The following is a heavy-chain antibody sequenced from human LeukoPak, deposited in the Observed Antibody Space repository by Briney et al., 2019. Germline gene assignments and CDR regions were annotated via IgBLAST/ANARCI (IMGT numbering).Heavy chain of an antibody. D-gene: IGHD2-2*01. CDR3: VVVLVPAAVWQFDV. V-gene: IGHV3-33*01. Sequence: GGSLRLSCLTSGYPFSHHVIHWVRQAPGRGVEWVALIWPDGKKKEYADSVKGRFIVSKDNSENPWSLQMNSLRAQDTTVYYCVVVLVPAAVWQFDVWGRGTLVTVSS. CDR1: GYPFSHHV. J-gene: IGHJ2*01. CDR2: IWPDGKKK.